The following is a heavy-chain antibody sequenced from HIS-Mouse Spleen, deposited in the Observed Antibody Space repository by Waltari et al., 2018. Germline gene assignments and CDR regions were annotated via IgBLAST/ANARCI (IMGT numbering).Heavy chain of an antibody. CDR3: AREIPYSSSWYDWYFDL. CDR1: GGSISSSSYY. CDR2: IYYSGST. V-gene: IGHV4-39*07. D-gene: IGHD6-13*01. J-gene: IGHJ2*01. Sequence: QLQLQESGPGLVKPSETLSLTCTVSGGSISSSSYYWGWIRPPPGKGLEWIGSIYYSGSTYYTPSLKGRVTISVDTSKNQFSLKLSSVTAADTAVYYCAREIPYSSSWYDWYFDLWGRGTLVTVSS.